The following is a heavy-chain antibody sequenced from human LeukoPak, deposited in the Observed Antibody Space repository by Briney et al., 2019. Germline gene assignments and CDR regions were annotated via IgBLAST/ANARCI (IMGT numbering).Heavy chain of an antibody. D-gene: IGHD6-13*01. Sequence: SQTLSLTCAISGDSVSSNSAAWNWIRQSPSRGLEWLGRTYYRSKWYNEYAVSVKSRITINPDTSKNQFSLQLNSVTPEDTAVYYCARQIRLALIAAAGTGGHFDYWGQGTLVTVSS. CDR3: ARQIRLALIAAAGTGGHFDY. J-gene: IGHJ4*02. CDR1: GDSVSSNSAA. CDR2: TYYRSKWYN. V-gene: IGHV6-1*01.